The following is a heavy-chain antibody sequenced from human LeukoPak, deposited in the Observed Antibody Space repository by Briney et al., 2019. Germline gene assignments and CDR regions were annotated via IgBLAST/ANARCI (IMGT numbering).Heavy chain of an antibody. V-gene: IGHV4-4*02. CDR1: GGSISNNNW. Sequence: SETLSLTCAVSGGSISNNNWWSWVRQPPGMGLEWIGEIYHGGSTNYNPSLKSRVTTSVDRSKNQFSLKLSSVTAADTAVYYCARGEERGSGTVHFDYWGQGTLVTVSS. CDR2: IYHGGST. CDR3: ARGEERGSGTVHFDY. D-gene: IGHD3-10*01. J-gene: IGHJ4*02.